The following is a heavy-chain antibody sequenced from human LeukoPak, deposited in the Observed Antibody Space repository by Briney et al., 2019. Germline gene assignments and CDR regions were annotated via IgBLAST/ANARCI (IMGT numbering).Heavy chain of an antibody. V-gene: IGHV4-34*01. CDR1: GGSFSGYY. J-gene: IGHJ6*03. CDR2: INHSGST. CDR3: ARGRVVAATKGLYYYYYYMDV. D-gene: IGHD2-15*01. Sequence: SETLSLTCAVYGGSFSGYYWSWIRQPPGKGLEWIGEINHSGSTNYNTSLKSRVTISVDTSKNQFSLKLSSVTAADTAVYYCARGRVVAATKGLYYYYYYMDVWGKGTTVTVSS.